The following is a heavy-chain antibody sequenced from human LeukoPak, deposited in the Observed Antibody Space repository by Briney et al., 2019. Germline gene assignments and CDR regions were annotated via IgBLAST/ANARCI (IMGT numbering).Heavy chain of an antibody. D-gene: IGHD1-26*01. J-gene: IGHJ4*02. CDR2: IYHSGNT. Sequence: SETLSLTCVVSGGSVRSNNWWSWVRQSPGKGLEWIGEIYHSGNTNYSPSLRSRVTLSIDKSKNQLSLRLSSVTAADTAIYYCARLGEWELLPDYWGQGTLVIVSS. CDR1: GGSVRSNNW. CDR3: ARLGEWELLPDY. V-gene: IGHV4/OR15-8*02.